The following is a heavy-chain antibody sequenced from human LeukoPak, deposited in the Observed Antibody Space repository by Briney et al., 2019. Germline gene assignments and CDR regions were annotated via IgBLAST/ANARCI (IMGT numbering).Heavy chain of an antibody. CDR2: VIPIFGTA. CDR3: ARDRGVVVPAAMLGMDYYYYGMDV. V-gene: IGHV1-69*06. CDR1: GGTFSSYA. D-gene: IGHD2-2*01. J-gene: IGHJ6*04. Sequence: SVKVSCKASGGTFSSYAISWVRQAPGQGLEWMGGVIPIFGTANYAQKFQGRVTITADKSTSTAYMELSSLRSEDTAVYYCARDRGVVVPAAMLGMDYYYYGMDVWGKGTTVTVSS.